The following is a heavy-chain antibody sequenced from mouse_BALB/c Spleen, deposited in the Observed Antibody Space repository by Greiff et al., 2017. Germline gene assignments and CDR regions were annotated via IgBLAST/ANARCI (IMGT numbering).Heavy chain of an antibody. V-gene: IGHV1S56*01. J-gene: IGHJ4*01. Sequence: QVQLQQSGPELVKPGASVRISCKASGYTFTSYYIHWVKQRPGQGLEWIGWIYPGNVNTKYNEKFKGKATLTADKSSSTAYMQLSSLTSEDSAVYFCARGYYGNPYAMDYWGQGTSVTVSS. CDR3: ARGYYGNPYAMDY. D-gene: IGHD2-1*01. CDR1: GYTFTSYY. CDR2: IYPGNVNT.